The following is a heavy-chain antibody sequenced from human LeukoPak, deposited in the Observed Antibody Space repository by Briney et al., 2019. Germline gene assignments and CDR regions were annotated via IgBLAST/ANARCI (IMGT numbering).Heavy chain of an antibody. CDR1: GYRFTSSW. J-gene: IGHJ3*01. Sequence: KPGESLRISCQGSGYRFTSSWITWVRQMPGKGLEWMGTIDPSDSYTNYSPSFQGHVTFSADNSISAAPLQWSRLKASDTAMYYCARIVSFVDTAVLMGTYAFDVWGQGTMVTVSS. V-gene: IGHV5-10-1*01. CDR3: ARIVSFVDTAVLMGTYAFDV. D-gene: IGHD5-18*01. CDR2: IDPSDSYT.